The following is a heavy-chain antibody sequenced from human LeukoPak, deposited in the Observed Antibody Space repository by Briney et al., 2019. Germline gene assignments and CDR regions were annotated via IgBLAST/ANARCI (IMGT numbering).Heavy chain of an antibody. CDR3: ARGGRTMVRGSYYYYYGMDV. J-gene: IGHJ6*04. Sequence: GGSLRLSCAASGFTFSCYDMHWVRQATGKGLEWVSAIGTAGDPYYPGSVKGRFTISRENAKNSLYLQMNSLRAGDTAVYYCARGGRTMVRGSYYYYYGMDVWGKGTTVTVSS. CDR2: IGTAGDP. D-gene: IGHD3-10*01. CDR1: GFTFSCYD. V-gene: IGHV3-13*05.